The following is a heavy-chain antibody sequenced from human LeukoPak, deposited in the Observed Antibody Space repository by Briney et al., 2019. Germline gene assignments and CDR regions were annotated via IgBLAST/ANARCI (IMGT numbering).Heavy chain of an antibody. CDR3: ARRSQILVLVVREAPPWKRNWFDP. CDR2: IYTSGST. CDR1: GGSISSYY. Sequence: PSETLSLTCTVSGGSISSYYWSWIRQPAGKGLEWIGRIYTSGSTNYNPSLKSRVTMSVDTSKNQFSLKLSSVTAADTAVYYCARRSQILVLVVREAPPWKRNWFDPWGQGTLVTVSS. D-gene: IGHD3-10*01. V-gene: IGHV4-4*07. J-gene: IGHJ5*02.